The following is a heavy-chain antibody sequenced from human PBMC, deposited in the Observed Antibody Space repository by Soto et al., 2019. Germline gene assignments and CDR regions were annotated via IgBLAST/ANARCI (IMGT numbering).Heavy chain of an antibody. CDR3: ATDLYIGDWFDP. Sequence: SETLSLTCTVSGGSISSGDYYWSWIRQPPGKGLEWIGYIYYSGSTYYNPSLKSRVTISVDTSKNQFSLKLSSVTAADTAVYYCATDLYIGDWFDPWGQGTLVTVSS. CDR1: GGSISSGDYY. CDR2: IYYSGST. D-gene: IGHD3-10*01. V-gene: IGHV4-30-4*01. J-gene: IGHJ5*02.